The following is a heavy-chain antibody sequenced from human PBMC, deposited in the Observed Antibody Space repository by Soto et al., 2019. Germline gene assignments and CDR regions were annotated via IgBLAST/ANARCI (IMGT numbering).Heavy chain of an antibody. CDR2: IYYSGST. CDR1: GGSISSYY. CDR3: ARLSRRRNYYDSSGYPFDY. V-gene: IGHV4-59*08. J-gene: IGHJ4*02. D-gene: IGHD3-22*01. Sequence: SETLSLTCTVSGGSISSYYWSWIRQPPGKGLEWIGYIYYSGSTNYNPSLKSRVTISVDTSKNQFSLKLSSVTAADTAVYYCARLSRRRNYYDSSGYPFDYWGQGTLVTVS.